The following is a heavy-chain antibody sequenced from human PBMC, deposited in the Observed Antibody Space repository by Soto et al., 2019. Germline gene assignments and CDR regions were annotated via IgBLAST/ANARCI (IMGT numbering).Heavy chain of an antibody. V-gene: IGHV5-51*01. CDR3: ARHVYLGEPTSRDY. CDR1: GYSFTSYW. J-gene: IGHJ4*02. D-gene: IGHD2-8*01. Sequence: LKISCKGSGYSFTSYWIGWARQMPGKGLERMGIIYPGDSDTRSSPSFQGQVTISADKSISTAYLQWSSLKASDTAMYYCARHVYLGEPTSRDYRHQGTLGTVAS. CDR2: IYPGDSDT.